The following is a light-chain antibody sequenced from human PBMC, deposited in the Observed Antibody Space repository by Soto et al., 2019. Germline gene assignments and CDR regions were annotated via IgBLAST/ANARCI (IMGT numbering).Light chain of an antibody. Sequence: EIVLTQSPATLSLSPGERATLSCRASQTVSSYLLWYQQKRGQAPRLLIYDASNRATGIPARFSGSGSGTDFTLTISSLEREDFAVYYCQHRMNWPLTFGQGTRLEIK. J-gene: IGKJ5*01. CDR1: QTVSSY. CDR3: QHRMNWPLT. V-gene: IGKV3-11*01. CDR2: DAS.